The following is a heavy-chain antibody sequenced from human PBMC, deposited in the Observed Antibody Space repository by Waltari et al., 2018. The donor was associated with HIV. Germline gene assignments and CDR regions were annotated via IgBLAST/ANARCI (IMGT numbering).Heavy chain of an antibody. D-gene: IGHD2-8*01. CDR1: GFTFSSYW. CDR2: IKQEGSEK. J-gene: IGHJ5*02. Sequence: EVQLVESGGGLVQPGGSLRLSCAASGFTFSSYWMSWVRQAPGKGLEWVANIKQEGSEKYYVDSMKGRLTISRDNAKNSLYLQINSLRAEDTAVYYCAGRSPARRLNWFDPWGQGTLVIVSS. CDR3: AGRSPARRLNWFDP. V-gene: IGHV3-7*01.